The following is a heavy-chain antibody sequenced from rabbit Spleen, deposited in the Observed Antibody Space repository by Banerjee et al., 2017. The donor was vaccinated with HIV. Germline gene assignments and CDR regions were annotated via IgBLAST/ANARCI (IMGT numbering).Heavy chain of an antibody. Sequence: QEQLVESGGGLVQPRGSLKLSCKASGFDFSDYGVSWVRQAPGKGLEWIGYIEPIFGNAYYANWVNGRFTISSHNAQNTLYLQLNSLTAADTATYFCVRDRANIGGDYGPYYFDLWGQGTLVTVS. CDR3: VRDRANIGGDYGPYYFDL. V-gene: IGHV1S47*01. D-gene: IGHD2-1*01. CDR2: IEPIFGNA. CDR1: GFDFSDYG. J-gene: IGHJ4*01.